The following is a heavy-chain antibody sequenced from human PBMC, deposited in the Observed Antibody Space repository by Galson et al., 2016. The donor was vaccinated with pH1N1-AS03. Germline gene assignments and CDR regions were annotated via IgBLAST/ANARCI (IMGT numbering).Heavy chain of an antibody. D-gene: IGHD3-16*01. V-gene: IGHV5-51*03. CDR2: IYPGNSDS. Sequence: QSGAEVKKPGESLKISCKGSGYRFTNYWIGWVRQMPGKGLEWMGIIYPGNSDSRYNKSFQGQVTISADTSISTVYLQWSSLQASATAMYYCARPRLNYFESWGRGTLVNVSS. CDR3: ARPRLNYFES. CDR1: GYRFTNYW. J-gene: IGHJ4*02.